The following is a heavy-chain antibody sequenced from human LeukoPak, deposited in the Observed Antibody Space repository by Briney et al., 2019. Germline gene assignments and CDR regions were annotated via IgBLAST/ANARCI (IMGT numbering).Heavy chain of an antibody. J-gene: IGHJ4*02. CDR2: IYPGDSDT. CDR3: VIATVY. V-gene: IGHV5-51*01. CDR1: GYNFTSYW. D-gene: IGHD2-21*01. Sequence: GESLKISCKGSGYNFTSYWMGWVRQMPGKGLEWMAIIYPGDSDTYYSPSFQGQVTISADKSISTAYLQWSSLKASDTAIYYCVIATVYWGQGTLVTVSS.